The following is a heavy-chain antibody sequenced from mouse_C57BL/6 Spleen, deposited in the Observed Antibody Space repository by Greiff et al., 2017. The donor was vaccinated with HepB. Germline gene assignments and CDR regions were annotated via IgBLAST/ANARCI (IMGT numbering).Heavy chain of an antibody. V-gene: IGHV2-2*01. Sequence: QVQLKESGPGLVQPSQSLSITCTVSGFSLTSYGVHWVRQSPGKGLEWLGVIWSGGSTDYNAAFISRLSISKDNSKSQVFFKMNSLQADDTAIYYCAPLYDYNYYAMDYWGQVTSVTVSS. CDR1: GFSLTSYG. J-gene: IGHJ4*01. CDR2: IWSGGST. CDR3: APLYDYNYYAMDY. D-gene: IGHD2-4*01.